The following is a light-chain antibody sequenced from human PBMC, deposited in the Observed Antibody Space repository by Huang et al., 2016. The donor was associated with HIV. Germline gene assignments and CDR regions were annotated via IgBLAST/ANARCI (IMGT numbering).Light chain of an antibody. CDR3: QQRSSWPRVT. Sequence: EIVLTQSPATLSLSPGERATLSCRASQSVSRFLAWYQRKAGQAHRLIIYDASNRAIDIPARFSGSGSGTEFTLTISSLEPEDFAVYYCQQRSSWPRVTCGGGTKVELK. J-gene: IGKJ4*01. V-gene: IGKV3-11*01. CDR1: QSVSRF. CDR2: DAS.